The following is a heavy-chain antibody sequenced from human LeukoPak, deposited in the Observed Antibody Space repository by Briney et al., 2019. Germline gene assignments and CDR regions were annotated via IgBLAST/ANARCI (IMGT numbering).Heavy chain of an antibody. CDR3: ARDLLWIGELDDAFDI. D-gene: IGHD3-10*01. J-gene: IGHJ3*02. CDR2: ISTSGST. CDR1: GGSISSYY. Sequence: PSETLSLTCTVSGGSISSYYWSWIRQSAGKGLEWIGRISTSGSTNYNPSLKSRVTMSVDMSKNQFSLKLSSVTAADTAVYYCARDLLWIGELDDAFDIWGQGTMVTVSS. V-gene: IGHV4-4*07.